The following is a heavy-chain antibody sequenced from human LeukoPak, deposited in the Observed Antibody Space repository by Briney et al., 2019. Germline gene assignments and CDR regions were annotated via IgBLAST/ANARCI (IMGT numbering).Heavy chain of an antibody. D-gene: IGHD3-10*01. CDR1: GGSFSGYY. Sequence: SETLSLTCAVYGGSFSGYYWSWIRQPPGKGREWIGEINHSGSTNYNPSLKSRVTISVDTSKNQFSLKLSSVTAADTAVYSCARGLRDYYGSGTYYNLHNWFDPWGQGTLVTVSS. CDR2: INHSGST. V-gene: IGHV4-34*01. CDR3: ARGLRDYYGSGTYYNLHNWFDP. J-gene: IGHJ5*02.